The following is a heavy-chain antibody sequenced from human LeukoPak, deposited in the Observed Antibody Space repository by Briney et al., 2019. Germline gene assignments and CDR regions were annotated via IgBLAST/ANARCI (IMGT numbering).Heavy chain of an antibody. CDR3: VRDDDRPDNGLDY. CDR2: ISSSSSYI. J-gene: IGHJ4*02. Sequence: GGSLRLSCAASGFTFSAYSMNWLRQAPGKGLEWVSSISSSSSYIYYADSVKGRFTISRDNAKNSLYLQMNSLRAEDTAIYYCVRDDDRPDNGLDYWGQGTLVTVSS. CDR1: GFTFSAYS. D-gene: IGHD3-22*01. V-gene: IGHV3-21*01.